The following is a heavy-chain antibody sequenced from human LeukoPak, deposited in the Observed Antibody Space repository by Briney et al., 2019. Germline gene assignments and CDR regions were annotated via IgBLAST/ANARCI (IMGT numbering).Heavy chain of an antibody. CDR2: ISYDGSNK. CDR1: GFTFSSYA. Sequence: GRSLRLSCAASGFTFSSYAMHWVRQAPGKGLEWVAVISYDGSNKYYADSVKGRFTISRDNSKNTLYLQMNSLRAEDTAVYYCARDFGDIGLWFGEFHFDYWGQGTLVTVSS. V-gene: IGHV3-30*04. D-gene: IGHD3-10*01. J-gene: IGHJ4*02. CDR3: ARDFGDIGLWFGEFHFDY.